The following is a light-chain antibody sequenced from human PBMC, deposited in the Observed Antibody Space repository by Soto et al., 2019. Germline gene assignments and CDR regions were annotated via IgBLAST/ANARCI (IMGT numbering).Light chain of an antibody. CDR1: QSISNH. J-gene: IGKJ1*01. V-gene: IGKV1-39*01. Sequence: DIQMTQSPSTLSASVGDRVTVTCRASQSISNHLNWYQQKPGKAPKLLIFAASSLQSGVPSRFSGSRSGPDFTLTISSLQPEDFATYYCQQSYSHPRTFGQGTKVDIK. CDR3: QQSYSHPRT. CDR2: AAS.